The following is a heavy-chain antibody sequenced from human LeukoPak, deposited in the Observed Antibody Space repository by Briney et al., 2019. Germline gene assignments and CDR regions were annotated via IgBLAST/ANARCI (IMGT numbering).Heavy chain of an antibody. V-gene: IGHV3-30*02. Sequence: PGGSLRLSCAASGFTFSSYGMHWVRQAPGKGLEWVAFIRYDGSNKYYADSVKGRFTISRDNSKKTLYLQMNSLRAEDTAVYYCAKDPTAYGDYVWTYIDYWGQGTLVTVSS. CDR3: AKDPTAYGDYVWTYIDY. D-gene: IGHD4-17*01. J-gene: IGHJ4*02. CDR2: IRYDGSNK. CDR1: GFTFSSYG.